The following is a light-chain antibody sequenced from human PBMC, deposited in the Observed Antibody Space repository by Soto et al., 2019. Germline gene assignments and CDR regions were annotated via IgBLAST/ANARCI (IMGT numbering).Light chain of an antibody. CDR1: SSDVGAYKY. CDR3: SSYTSSSTPV. CDR2: DVS. V-gene: IGLV2-14*03. Sequence: QSALTQPAPVSGSPGQSITISCTGTSSDVGAYKYVSWYQQHPGKTPKLMIYDVSDRPSGVSNRFSGSKSANTASLTISGLQAEDEADYYCSSYTSSSTPVFGTGTKVTVL. J-gene: IGLJ1*01.